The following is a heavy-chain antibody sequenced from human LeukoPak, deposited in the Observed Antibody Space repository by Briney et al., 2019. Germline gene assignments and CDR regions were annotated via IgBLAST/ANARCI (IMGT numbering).Heavy chain of an antibody. V-gene: IGHV4-59*01. Sequence: PSETLSLTCTLSGGSISRYHWSWIRQPPGKGLEGIGYIYYSGSTNYNPSLKSRVTISVDTSKNQFSLKLSSVTAADTAVYYCARVIITIFGVVNYYYYMDVWGKGTTVTVSS. D-gene: IGHD3-3*01. J-gene: IGHJ6*03. CDR1: GGSISRYH. CDR2: IYYSGST. CDR3: ARVIITIFGVVNYYYYMDV.